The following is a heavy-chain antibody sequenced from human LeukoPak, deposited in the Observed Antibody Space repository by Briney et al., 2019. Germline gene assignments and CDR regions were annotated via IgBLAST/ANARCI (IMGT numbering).Heavy chain of an antibody. CDR3: ARVVGATFPYFDY. D-gene: IGHD1-26*01. Sequence: ASVTVSCKASGYTFTGYYMHWVRQAPGQGLEWMGWINPNSGGTNYAQKFQGRVTMTRDTSISTAYMELSRLRSDDTAVYYCARVVGATFPYFDYWGQGTLVTVSS. J-gene: IGHJ4*02. V-gene: IGHV1-2*02. CDR2: INPNSGGT. CDR1: GYTFTGYY.